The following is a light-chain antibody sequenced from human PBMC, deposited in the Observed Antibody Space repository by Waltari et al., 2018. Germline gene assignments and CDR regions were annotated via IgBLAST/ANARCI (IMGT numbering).Light chain of an antibody. J-gene: IGLJ7*01. CDR3: QVWDITSSRVL. CDR1: KVETEV. Sequence: SYDLTQPPSVSVSPGQTARITCGGDKVETEVVNWYQQKPPRTPMVVIYYDSERPSGVLDRFSGSKSGITAVLTINGVEAGDEADYFCQVWDITSSRVLFGGGTRLTVL. CDR2: YDS. V-gene: IGLV3-21*02.